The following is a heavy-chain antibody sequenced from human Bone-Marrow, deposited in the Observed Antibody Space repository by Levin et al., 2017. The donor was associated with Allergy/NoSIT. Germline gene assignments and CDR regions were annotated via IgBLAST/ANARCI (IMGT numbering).Heavy chain of an antibody. V-gene: IGHV4-30-2*01. D-gene: IGHD3-3*01. J-gene: IGHJ6*03. CDR2: FYHSGST. CDR1: RGSISSDGYS. Sequence: PSETLSLTCEVSRGSISSDGYSWTWIRQPPGKGLEWIGHFYHSGSTYYNPSLKSRVTILLDRSKNQLSLKLTSVTAADTAVYYCAGLYNDFWSGSDYYYYMDVWGKGTTVTVSS. CDR3: AGLYNDFWSGSDYYYYMDV.